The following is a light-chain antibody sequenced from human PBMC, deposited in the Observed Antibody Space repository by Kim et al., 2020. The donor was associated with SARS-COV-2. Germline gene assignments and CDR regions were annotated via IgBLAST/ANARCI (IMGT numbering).Light chain of an antibody. CDR3: QQYGSSPYT. Sequence: PGERATLSCRASQSVSSNYFAWYQQKPGQAPRLLVYGASTRPAGIPDRFTGSGSGTDFTLTINGLEPEDFAVYYCQQYGSSPYTFGQGTKLEI. CDR2: GAS. V-gene: IGKV3-20*01. CDR1: QSVSSNY. J-gene: IGKJ2*01.